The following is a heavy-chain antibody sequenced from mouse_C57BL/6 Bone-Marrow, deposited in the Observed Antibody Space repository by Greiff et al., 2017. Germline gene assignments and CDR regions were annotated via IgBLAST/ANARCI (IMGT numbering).Heavy chain of an antibody. CDR3: ARSGWLLPLYYAMDY. CDR2: INPNNGGT. V-gene: IGHV1-18*01. J-gene: IGHJ4*01. CDR1: GYTFTDYN. Sequence: VQLQQSGPELVKPGASVKIPCKASGYTFTDYNMDWVKQSHGKSLEWIGDINPNNGGTIYNQKFKGKATLTVDKSSSTAYMELRSLTSEDTAVYYGARSGWLLPLYYAMDYWGQGTSVTVSS. D-gene: IGHD2-3*01.